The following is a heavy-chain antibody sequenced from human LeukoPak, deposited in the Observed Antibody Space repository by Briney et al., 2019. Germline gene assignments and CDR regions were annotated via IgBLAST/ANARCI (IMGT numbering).Heavy chain of an antibody. CDR2: IYYSGST. CDR1: GGSISSSSYY. Sequence: SETLSLTCTVSGGSISSSSYYWGWIRQPPGKGLEWIGSIYYSGSTYYNPSLKSRVTISVDTSKNQFSLKLSSVTAADTAVYYCAGIAATEGRRYFDYWGQGTLVTVSS. D-gene: IGHD6-13*01. V-gene: IGHV4-39*07. J-gene: IGHJ4*02. CDR3: AGIAATEGRRYFDY.